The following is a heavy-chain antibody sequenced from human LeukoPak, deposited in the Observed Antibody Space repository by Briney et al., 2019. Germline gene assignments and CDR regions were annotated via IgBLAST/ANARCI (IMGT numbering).Heavy chain of an antibody. CDR2: ISSSGSTI. CDR1: GFTFSNYI. D-gene: IGHD4/OR15-4a*01. V-gene: IGHV3-48*04. Sequence: PGGSLRLSCAASGFTFSNYIMNWVRQAPGKGLEWVSYISSSGSTIYYADSVKGRFTISRDNAKNSLYLQMNSLRAEDTAVYYCARRAGAYSHPYDYWGQGTLVTVSS. J-gene: IGHJ4*02. CDR3: ARRAGAYSHPYDY.